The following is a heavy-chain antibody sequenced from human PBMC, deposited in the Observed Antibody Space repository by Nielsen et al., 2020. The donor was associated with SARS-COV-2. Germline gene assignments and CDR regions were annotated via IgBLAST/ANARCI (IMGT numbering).Heavy chain of an antibody. Sequence: SETLSLTCAVYGGSFSGYYWSWIRQPPGKGLEWIGEISHSGSTNYKPSLKSRVTISVDRSKNQFSLKMRSVTAADTAVYYCVRYCSSTSCPRYYYYYYTDVWGKGTTVTVSS. D-gene: IGHD2-2*01. J-gene: IGHJ6*03. V-gene: IGHV4-34*01. CDR1: GGSFSGYY. CDR3: VRYCSSTSCPRYYYYYYTDV. CDR2: ISHSGST.